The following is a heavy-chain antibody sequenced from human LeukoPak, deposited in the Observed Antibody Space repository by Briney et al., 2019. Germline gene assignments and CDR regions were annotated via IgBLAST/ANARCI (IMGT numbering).Heavy chain of an antibody. CDR1: GYTFTSYG. CDR3: ARDDRLKLYCTNGVCYNAFDI. Sequence: ASVKVSCKSSGYTFTSYGITWVRQAPGQGLEWMGRINPNSGGTNYAQKFQGRVTMTRDTSISTAYMELSRLRSDDTAVYYCARDDRLKLYCTNGVCYNAFDIWGQGTMVTVSS. J-gene: IGHJ3*02. V-gene: IGHV1-2*06. CDR2: INPNSGGT. D-gene: IGHD2-8*01.